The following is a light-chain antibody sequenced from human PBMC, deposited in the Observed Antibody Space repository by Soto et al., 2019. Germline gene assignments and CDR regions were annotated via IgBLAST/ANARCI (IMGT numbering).Light chain of an antibody. V-gene: IGKV3-15*01. CDR3: QHYNYWPPWT. CDR1: HSVSSN. J-gene: IGKJ1*01. CDR2: GAS. Sequence: EIVMTQSPATLSMSPGERATLSCRASHSVSSNLAWYQQKPGQSPRLLIYGASTRATGIPARFSGSGSGTEVTLTISSLQSEDFTVYYCQHYNYWPPWTFGQGTKVEIK.